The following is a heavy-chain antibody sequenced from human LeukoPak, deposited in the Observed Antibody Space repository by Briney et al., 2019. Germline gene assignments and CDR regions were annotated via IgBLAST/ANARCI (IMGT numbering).Heavy chain of an antibody. CDR2: IKSKTDGGTT. CDR1: GFTFSNAW. CDR3: ARVSSGYDYYYFYYMDV. D-gene: IGHD5-12*01. J-gene: IGHJ6*03. Sequence: GGSLRLSCAASGFTFSNAWMSWVRQAPGKGLEWVGRIKSKTDGGTTDYAAPVKGRFTISRDNVKNSLYLQMNTLRSEDTAVYYCARVSSGYDYYYFYYMDVWGKGTTVTVSS. V-gene: IGHV3-15*01.